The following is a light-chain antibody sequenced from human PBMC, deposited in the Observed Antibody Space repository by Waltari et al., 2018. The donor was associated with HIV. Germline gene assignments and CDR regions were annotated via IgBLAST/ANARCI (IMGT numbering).Light chain of an antibody. Sequence: QSVLTQPPSASGTPGQRVTLSCSGSSSNIGSNTVNWYQQLPGTAPKPLSYGTNQRPSGVPYRVSGSKSGTSASLAISGLQSEDEADYYCAAWDDSLNGVLFGGGTKLTVL. CDR1: SSNIGSNT. J-gene: IGLJ2*01. CDR2: GTN. V-gene: IGLV1-44*01. CDR3: AAWDDSLNGVL.